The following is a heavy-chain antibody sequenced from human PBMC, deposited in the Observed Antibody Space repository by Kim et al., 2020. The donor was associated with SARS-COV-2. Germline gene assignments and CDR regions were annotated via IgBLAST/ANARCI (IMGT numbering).Heavy chain of an antibody. D-gene: IGHD3-22*01. Sequence: SVKVSCKSSGGTFSSYAISWVRQAPGQGLEWMGRIIPILGIANYAQKFQGRVTITADKSTSTAYMELSSLRSEDTAVYYCARGRYYYDSSGHGPYYYGMDVWGQGTTVTVSS. CDR1: GGTFSSYA. V-gene: IGHV1-69*04. J-gene: IGHJ6*02. CDR3: ARGRYYYDSSGHGPYYYGMDV. CDR2: IIPILGIA.